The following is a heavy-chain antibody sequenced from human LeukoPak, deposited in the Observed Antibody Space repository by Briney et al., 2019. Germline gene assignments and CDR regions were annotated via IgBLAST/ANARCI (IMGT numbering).Heavy chain of an antibody. CDR3: ASPMVRGVQDY. D-gene: IGHD3-10*01. CDR2: INHSGST. J-gene: IGHJ4*02. Sequence: SETLSLTCAVYGGSFSGYYWSWIRQPPGKGLEWIGEINHSGSTNYNPSLKSRVTISVDTSKNQFSLKLSSVTAADTAVYYCASPMVRGVQDYWGQGTLVTVSS. CDR1: GGSFSGYY. V-gene: IGHV4-34*01.